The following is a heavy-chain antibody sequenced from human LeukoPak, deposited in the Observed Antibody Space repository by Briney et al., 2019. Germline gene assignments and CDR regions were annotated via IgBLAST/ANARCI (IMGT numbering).Heavy chain of an antibody. CDR2: INAYNGNT. CDR3: ARGSVAAGHYFDY. V-gene: IGHV1-18*01. D-gene: IGHD6-13*01. J-gene: IGHJ4*02. CDR1: GYXFTSYG. Sequence: AASVKVSCKASGYXFTSYGFSWVRQAPGQGLKWMGWINAYNGNTNYAQKLQGRVTMTTDTSTSTAYMELRSLRFDDTAVYYCARGSVAAGHYFDYWGQGTLVTVSS.